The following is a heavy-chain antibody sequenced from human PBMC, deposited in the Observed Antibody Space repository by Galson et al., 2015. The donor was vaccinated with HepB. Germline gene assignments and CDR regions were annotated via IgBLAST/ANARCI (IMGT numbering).Heavy chain of an antibody. CDR3: ARKATVTEHYQWFDP. CDR1: AFTFSSFT. Sequence: SLRLSCAASAFTFSSFTIHWVRQAPGKGLEWVAAVSPDGRNTYYADSVKGRFTISRDNSENTLYLQMNSLRPEDTDVYHGARKATVTEHYQWFDPWGQGTLVTVSS. V-gene: IGHV3-30*04. CDR2: VSPDGRNT. D-gene: IGHD4-17*01. J-gene: IGHJ5*02.